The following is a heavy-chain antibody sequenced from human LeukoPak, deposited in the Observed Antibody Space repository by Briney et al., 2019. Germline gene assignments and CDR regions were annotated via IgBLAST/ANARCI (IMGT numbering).Heavy chain of an antibody. CDR1: GGSIYSAGYS. D-gene: IGHD3-10*01. CDR2: LYHGGST. CDR3: ARVKGDYYGSGTYPLDY. J-gene: IGHJ4*02. Sequence: PSQTLSLTCEVSGGSIYSAGYSWSSIRQPPGKGLEWIGYLYHGGSTYYNPSLKSRVTISEDGSKNQFSLRLTSVPAADTAVYYCARVKGDYYGSGTYPLDYWGQGALVTVSS. V-gene: IGHV4-30-2*01.